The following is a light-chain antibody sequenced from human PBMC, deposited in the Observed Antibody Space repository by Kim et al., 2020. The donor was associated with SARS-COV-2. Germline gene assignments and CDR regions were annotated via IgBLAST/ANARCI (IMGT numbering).Light chain of an antibody. CDR1: QSVSSSY. CDR3: QHYGSPRVT. CDR2: GAS. J-gene: IGKJ3*01. V-gene: IGKV3-20*01. Sequence: EIVLTQSPGTLSLSPGERATLSCRASQSVSSSYLAWYQQKPGQAPRLLIYGASSRATGIPDRFSGSGSGTDFTLTISRLEPEDFAVYYCQHYGSPRVTFGPGTKVDIK.